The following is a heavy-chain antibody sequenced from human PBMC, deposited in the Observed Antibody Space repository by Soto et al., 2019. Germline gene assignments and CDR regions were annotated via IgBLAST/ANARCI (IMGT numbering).Heavy chain of an antibody. CDR3: ARESRASGLLWFGELSDL. J-gene: IGHJ4*02. CDR2: ISHDGVNK. Sequence: GGSLRLSCEVSGFIFNAYGIHWVRQAPGKGLEWVAAISHDGVNKYYADSVKGRFTISRDNSKNTLYLQMNSLRAEDTAVYYCARESRASGLLWFGELSDLWGQGTLVTVSS. D-gene: IGHD3-10*01. V-gene: IGHV3-30*03. CDR1: GFIFNAYG.